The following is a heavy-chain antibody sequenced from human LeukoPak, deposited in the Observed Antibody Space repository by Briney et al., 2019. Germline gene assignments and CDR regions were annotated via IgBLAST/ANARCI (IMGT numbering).Heavy chain of an antibody. D-gene: IGHD3-10*01. Sequence: GGSPRLSCAAPGFTFSSYGMHWVRQAPGKGLEWVAVIWYDGSNKYYADSVKGRFTISRDNSKNTLYLQMNSLRAEDTAVYYCARDRVRGNLDYWGQGTLVTVSS. J-gene: IGHJ4*02. CDR1: GFTFSSYG. V-gene: IGHV3-33*01. CDR3: ARDRVRGNLDY. CDR2: IWYDGSNK.